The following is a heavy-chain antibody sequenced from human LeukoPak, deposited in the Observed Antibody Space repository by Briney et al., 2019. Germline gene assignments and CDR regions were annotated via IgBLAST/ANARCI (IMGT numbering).Heavy chain of an antibody. CDR3: ANKYDILTGYLLH. Sequence: GGSLRLSCAASGFTFSSYAMSWVRQAPGKGLEWVSAISGSGGSTYYADSVKGRFIISRDNSKNTLYLQMNSLRAEDTAVYYCANKYDILTGYLLHWGQGTLVTVSS. CDR1: GFTFSSYA. J-gene: IGHJ4*02. D-gene: IGHD3-9*01. CDR2: ISGSGGST. V-gene: IGHV3-23*01.